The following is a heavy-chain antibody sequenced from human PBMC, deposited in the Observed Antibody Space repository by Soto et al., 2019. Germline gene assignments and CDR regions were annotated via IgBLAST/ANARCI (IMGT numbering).Heavy chain of an antibody. CDR2: IYYSGST. CDR3: ARFDIVVVPAAQPGGMDV. J-gene: IGHJ6*02. CDR1: GGSISSGGYY. V-gene: IGHV4-31*03. Sequence: TLSLTCTVSGGSISSGGYYWSWIRQHPGKGLEWIGYIYYSGSTYYNPSLKSRVTISVDTSKNQFSLKLSSVTAADTAVYYCARFDIVVVPAAQPGGMDVWGQGTTVTVSS. D-gene: IGHD2-2*01.